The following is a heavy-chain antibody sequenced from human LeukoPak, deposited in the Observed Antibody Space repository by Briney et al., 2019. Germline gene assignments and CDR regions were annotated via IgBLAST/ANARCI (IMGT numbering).Heavy chain of an antibody. V-gene: IGHV3-11*04. CDR1: GLTFSDYY. CDR2: ISGTGTTI. Sequence: GGSLRLSCAASGLTFSDYYMTWIRQAPGKGLEWVSSISGTGTTIYSADSLRGRFTVSRDNARNSLFLHLNSLRAEDTAVYYCAVQITMIVVVPYFDYWGQGTLVTVSS. CDR3: AVQITMIVVVPYFDY. D-gene: IGHD3-22*01. J-gene: IGHJ4*02.